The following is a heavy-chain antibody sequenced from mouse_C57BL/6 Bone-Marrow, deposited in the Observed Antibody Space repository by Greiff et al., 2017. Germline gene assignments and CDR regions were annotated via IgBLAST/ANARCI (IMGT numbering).Heavy chain of an antibody. Sequence: VQLQQSGPELVKPGASVKISCKASGYTFTDYYMNWVKQSHGKSLEWIGDINPTHGGTSYNQKFKSKATLTVDTSSSTAYMELRSLTSEDSAVYYCARGVLRRWGQGTTLTVSS. V-gene: IGHV1-26*01. D-gene: IGHD1-2*01. CDR1: GYTFTDYY. CDR3: ARGVLRR. CDR2: INPTHGGT. J-gene: IGHJ2*01.